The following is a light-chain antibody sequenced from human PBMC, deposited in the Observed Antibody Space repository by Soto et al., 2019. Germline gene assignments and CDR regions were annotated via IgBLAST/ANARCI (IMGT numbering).Light chain of an antibody. CDR1: QSVNSTF. CDR3: QQYDILPIT. Sequence: EIVLTQSPGTLSLTPGERATLSCRASQSVNSTFLAWYQQKPGQAPRLLIYSASSRATGIPDRFSGSGSGTDFTLTISRLEPEDFAVYYCQQYDILPITFGLGTRLEI. CDR2: SAS. J-gene: IGKJ5*01. V-gene: IGKV3-20*01.